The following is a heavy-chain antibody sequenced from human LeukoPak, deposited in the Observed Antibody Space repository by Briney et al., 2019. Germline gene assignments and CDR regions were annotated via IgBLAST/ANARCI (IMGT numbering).Heavy chain of an antibody. CDR2: IIPIFGTA. CDR1: GGTFSSYA. J-gene: IGHJ4*02. V-gene: IGHV1-69*01. CDR3: ARVMDGSGSPFDY. D-gene: IGHD3-10*01. Sequence: SVKVSCKASGGTFSSYAISWVRQAPGQGLEWMGGIIPIFGTAHYAQKFQGRVTITADESTSTAYMEVSSLRSEDTAVYYCARVMDGSGSPFDYWGQGTLVTVSS.